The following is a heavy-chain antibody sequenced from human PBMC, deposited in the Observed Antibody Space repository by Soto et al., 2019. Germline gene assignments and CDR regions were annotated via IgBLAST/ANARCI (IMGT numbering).Heavy chain of an antibody. J-gene: IGHJ4*02. CDR1: GFTFTSAA. V-gene: IGHV1-58*01. CDR3: ATDRSYGSSRI. CDR2: VLVGSGNT. Sequence: GASVKVSCKASGFTFTSAAVQWVRQARGQRLEWIGWVLVGSGNTKYAQKLQERVIITRDMATSTAYMELSSLTSDDTALYYCATDRSYGSSRIWGRGTLVTVSS. D-gene: IGHD3-22*01.